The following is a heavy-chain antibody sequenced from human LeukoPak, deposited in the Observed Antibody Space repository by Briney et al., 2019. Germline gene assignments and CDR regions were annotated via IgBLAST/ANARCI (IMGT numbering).Heavy chain of an antibody. Sequence: SETLSLTCTVSGGSISSYYWSWIRQPPGKGLEWIGYIYYSGSTNYNPSLKSRVTISVDTSKNQFSLKLSSVTAADTAVNYCARRIAVAGSSAFDIWGQGTMVTVSS. J-gene: IGHJ3*02. CDR3: ARRIAVAGSSAFDI. CDR1: GGSISSYY. CDR2: IYYSGST. D-gene: IGHD6-19*01. V-gene: IGHV4-59*08.